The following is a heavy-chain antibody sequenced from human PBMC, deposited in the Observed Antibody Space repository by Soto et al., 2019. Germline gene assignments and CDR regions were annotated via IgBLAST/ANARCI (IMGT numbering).Heavy chain of an antibody. V-gene: IGHV1-18*01. CDR1: GYTFTSYG. CDR3: AGGRLATIFGVVTIDAFDI. Sequence: ASVKVSCKASGYTFTSYGISWARQAPGQGLEWMGWISAYNGNTNYAQKLQGRVTMTTDTSTSTAYMELRSLRSDDTAVYYCAGGRLATIFGVVTIDAFDIWGQGTMVTVSS. CDR2: ISAYNGNT. D-gene: IGHD3-3*01. J-gene: IGHJ3*02.